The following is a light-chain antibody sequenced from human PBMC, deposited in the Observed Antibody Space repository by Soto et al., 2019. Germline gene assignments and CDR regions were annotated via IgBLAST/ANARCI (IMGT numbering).Light chain of an antibody. J-gene: IGKJ5*01. CDR2: DAS. Sequence: DIQLTQSPSFLSASVGDRVTITCRASQGISSHLAWYQQKPGKAPKLLIYDASTLQSEAQSRFSGSGSGTEFTLTISSLLPEDFATYHCKQLKSFPLNFGQGTRLEI. CDR1: QGISSH. V-gene: IGKV1-9*01. CDR3: KQLKSFPLN.